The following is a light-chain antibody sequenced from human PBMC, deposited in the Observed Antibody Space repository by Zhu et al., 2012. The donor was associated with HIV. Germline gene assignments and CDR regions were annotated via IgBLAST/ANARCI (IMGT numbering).Light chain of an antibody. CDR2: AAS. CDR3: QQSYSTPRT. V-gene: IGKV1D-8*03. CDR1: QGISSS. J-gene: IGKJ1*01. Sequence: VIGMTQSPSLLSASTGDRVIISCRLSQGISSSLAWYQQKPGKAPKLLIYAASSLQSGVPSRFSGSGSGTDFTLTISSLQPEDFATYYCQQSYSTPRTFGQGTKVEIK.